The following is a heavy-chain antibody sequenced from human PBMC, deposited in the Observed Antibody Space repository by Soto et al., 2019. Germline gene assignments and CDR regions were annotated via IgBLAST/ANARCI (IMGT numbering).Heavy chain of an antibody. V-gene: IGHV4-34*01. CDR1: GGSFSGYY. D-gene: IGHD3-22*01. Sequence: SETLSLTCAVYGGSFSGYYWSWIRQPPGKGLEWIGEINHSGSTNYNPSLKSRVTISVDTSKNQFSLKLSSVTAADTAVYYCARTGYFVPFDYWGQGTLVAVSS. CDR3: ARTGYFVPFDY. J-gene: IGHJ4*02. CDR2: INHSGST.